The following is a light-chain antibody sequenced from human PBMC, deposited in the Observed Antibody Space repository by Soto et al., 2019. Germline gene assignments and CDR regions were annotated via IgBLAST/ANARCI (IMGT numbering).Light chain of an antibody. CDR2: KDT. CDR1: ALARQY. CDR3: QSTDIFGTCV. Sequence: SYELTQPPSVSVSPGQTARITCSGDALARQYVYWYQQKAGRAPVLVIHKDTERPSGVPERFSGSSSGTTVTLTISGVQAEDEADYYCQSTDIFGTCVFGTGTKLTVL. J-gene: IGLJ1*01. V-gene: IGLV3-25*02.